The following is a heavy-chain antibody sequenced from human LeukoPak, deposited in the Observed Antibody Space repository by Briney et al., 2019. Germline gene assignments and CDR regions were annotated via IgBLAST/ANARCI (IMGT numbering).Heavy chain of an antibody. D-gene: IGHD2-2*03. CDR3: ARAGYCSSTSCYATYYFDY. J-gene: IGHJ4*02. CDR1: GGSISSGGYS. CDR2: IYHSGST. V-gene: IGHV4-30-2*01. Sequence: SGTLSLTCAVSGGSISSGGYSRSWIRQPPGKGLEWIGYIYHSGSTYYNPSLKSRVTISVDRSKNQFSLKLSSVTAADTAVYYCARAGYCSSTSCYATYYFDYWGQGTLVTVSS.